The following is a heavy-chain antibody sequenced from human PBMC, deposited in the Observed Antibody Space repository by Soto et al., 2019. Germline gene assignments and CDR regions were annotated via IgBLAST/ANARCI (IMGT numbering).Heavy chain of an antibody. V-gene: IGHV1-3*01. D-gene: IGHD2-2*01. CDR3: AMAGFCSTTTCSDALDI. CDR2: INAGNGNT. CDR1: GYTFTNYA. Sequence: QVQLVQSGAEVKKPGASVKVSCKASGYTFTNYAMHWVRQAPGQRPEWMGWINAGNGNTKFSQRFQGRVTITRDTAAIIAYMELSSLTSEHTAVYFCAMAGFCSTTTCSDALDIWCQGTMVTVSS. J-gene: IGHJ3*02.